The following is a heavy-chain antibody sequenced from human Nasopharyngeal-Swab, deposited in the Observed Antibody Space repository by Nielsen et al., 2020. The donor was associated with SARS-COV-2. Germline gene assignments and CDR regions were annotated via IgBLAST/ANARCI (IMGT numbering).Heavy chain of an antibody. J-gene: IGHJ4*02. CDR1: GFTFSSFG. D-gene: IGHD4-17*01. CDR2: IAHDASNE. Sequence: LSLTCAASGFTFSSFGMHWVRQAPGKGLEWVAFIAHDASNEYYGDSVRGRFTISRDDSKNTLYLQMNSLRAEDTAVYYCARDAPAHYGAFYWGRGTLVTVSS. V-gene: IGHV3-30*03. CDR3: ARDAPAHYGAFY.